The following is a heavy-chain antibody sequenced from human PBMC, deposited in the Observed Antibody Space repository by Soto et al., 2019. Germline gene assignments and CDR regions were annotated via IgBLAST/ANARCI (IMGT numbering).Heavy chain of an antibody. J-gene: IGHJ6*02. CDR2: IIPIFGTA. CDR1: GGTFSSYA. V-gene: IGHV1-69*13. Sequence: PVKVSCKASGGTFSSYAISWVRQAPGQGLEWMGGIIPIFGTANYAQKFQGRVTITADESTSTAYMELSSLRSEDTAVYYCARDRGYCTNGVCSYYYYGMDVWGQGTTVTVSS. CDR3: ARDRGYCTNGVCSYYYYGMDV. D-gene: IGHD2-8*01.